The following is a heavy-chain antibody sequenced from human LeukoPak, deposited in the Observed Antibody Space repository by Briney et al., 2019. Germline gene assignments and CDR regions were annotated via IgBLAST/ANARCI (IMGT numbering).Heavy chain of an antibody. J-gene: IGHJ4*02. CDR2: ISSSGSTI. V-gene: IGHV3-48*03. D-gene: IGHD3-10*01. CDR3: ASKTWFGELLGWYSDY. CDR1: GFTFSSYE. Sequence: AGGSLRLSCAASGFTFSSYEMNWVRQAPGKGLEWVSYISSSGSTIYYADSVKGRFTISRDNAKNSLYLQMNSLRAEDTAVYYCASKTWFGELLGWYSDYWGQGTLVTVSS.